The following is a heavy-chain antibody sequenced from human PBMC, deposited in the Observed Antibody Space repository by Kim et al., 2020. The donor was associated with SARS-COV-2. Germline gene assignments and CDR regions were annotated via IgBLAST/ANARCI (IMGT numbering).Heavy chain of an antibody. CDR3: ARDLDLAAAAKTGAGYYYGMDV. D-gene: IGHD6-13*01. CDR1: GYTFTSYG. CDR2: ISAYNGNT. J-gene: IGHJ6*02. V-gene: IGHV1-18*01. Sequence: ASVKVSCKASGYTFTSYGISWVRQAPGQGLEWMGWISAYNGNTNYAQKLQGRVTMTTDTSTSTAYMELRILRSDDTAVYYCARDLDLAAAAKTGAGYYYGMDVRGQGTTVAVSS.